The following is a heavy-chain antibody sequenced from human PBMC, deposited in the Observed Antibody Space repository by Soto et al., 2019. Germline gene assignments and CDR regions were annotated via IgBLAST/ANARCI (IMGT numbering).Heavy chain of an antibody. J-gene: IGHJ2*01. Sequence: ASVKVSCKASGGTFSSYAISWVRQAPGQGLEWMGGIIPIFGTANYAQKFQGRVTITADESTSTAYMELSSLRSEDTAVYYCARASDTARVPSWYFDLWGRGTLVTVSS. CDR3: ARASDTARVPSWYFDL. CDR2: IIPIFGTA. CDR1: GGTFSSYA. V-gene: IGHV1-69*13. D-gene: IGHD5-18*01.